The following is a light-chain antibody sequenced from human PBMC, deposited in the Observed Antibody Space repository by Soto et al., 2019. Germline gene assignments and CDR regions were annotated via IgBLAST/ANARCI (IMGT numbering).Light chain of an antibody. CDR2: ADS. CDR3: QQYGSSPIT. Sequence: EILLPQYPATLSLSPGATATLPCRASQSVSGYIGWYQQKPGQAPRLLIYADSNRATGIPARFSGSGSGTDFTLTINRLESEDFAVYYCQQYGSSPITFGQGTRLEIK. V-gene: IGKV3-20*01. CDR1: QSVSGY. J-gene: IGKJ5*01.